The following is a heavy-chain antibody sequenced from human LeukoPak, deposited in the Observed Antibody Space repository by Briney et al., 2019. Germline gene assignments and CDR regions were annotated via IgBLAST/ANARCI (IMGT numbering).Heavy chain of an antibody. CDR1: GGSISSSSYY. CDR3: ASPGSSYSSGWYRAVDI. Sequence: SETLSLTCTVSGGSISSSSYYWGWIRQPPGKGLEWIGSIYYSGSTYYNPSLKSRVTISVDTSKNQFSLKLSSVTAADTAVYYCASPGSSYSSGWYRAVDIWGQGTMVTVSS. CDR2: IYYSGST. V-gene: IGHV4-39*01. D-gene: IGHD6-19*01. J-gene: IGHJ3*02.